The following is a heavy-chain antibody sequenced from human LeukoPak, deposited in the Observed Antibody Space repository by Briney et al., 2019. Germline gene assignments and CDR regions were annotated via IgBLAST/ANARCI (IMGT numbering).Heavy chain of an antibody. Sequence: SETLSLTCAVYGGSFSGYYWSWIRQPPGKGLEWIGEINHSGSTNYNPSLKSRVTISVDTSKNQFSLKLSSVTAADTAVYYCARRRSWYGYFDYWGQGTLVTVSS. CDR3: ARRRSWYGYFDY. J-gene: IGHJ4*02. CDR1: GGSFSGYY. D-gene: IGHD6-13*01. CDR2: INHSGST. V-gene: IGHV4-34*01.